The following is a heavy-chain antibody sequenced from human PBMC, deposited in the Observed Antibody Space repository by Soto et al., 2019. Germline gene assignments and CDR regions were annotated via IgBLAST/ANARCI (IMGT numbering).Heavy chain of an antibody. D-gene: IGHD5-12*01. J-gene: IGHJ5*02. V-gene: IGHV3-74*01. Sequence: EVQLVESGGGLVQPGGSLRLSCAASEFTVSNYWMHWVRQAPGKGLVWVSRINSDASSTNYADSVKGRFTISRDNAKNTLYLQMNSLRAEDTAVYYCARGGLRAYWFDPWGQGTLVTVSS. CDR1: EFTVSNYW. CDR3: ARGGLRAYWFDP. CDR2: INSDASST.